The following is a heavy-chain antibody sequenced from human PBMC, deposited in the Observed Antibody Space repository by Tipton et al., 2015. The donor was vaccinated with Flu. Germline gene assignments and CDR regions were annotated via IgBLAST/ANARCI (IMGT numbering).Heavy chain of an antibody. Sequence: TLSLTCTVSGGFVSSYFWTWIRQAPGKGLEWIGYVHYSGSSNYSPSLKSRVTISVDTSKNQFSLKLSSVTAADTAVYYCAREWGDAFDIWGQGTMVTVSS. CDR3: AREWGDAFDI. CDR2: VHYSGSS. J-gene: IGHJ3*02. V-gene: IGHV4-59*02. D-gene: IGHD3-16*01. CDR1: GGFVSSYF.